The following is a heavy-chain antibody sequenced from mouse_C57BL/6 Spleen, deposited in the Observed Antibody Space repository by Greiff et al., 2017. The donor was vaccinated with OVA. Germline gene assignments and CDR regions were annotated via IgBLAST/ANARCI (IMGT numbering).Heavy chain of an antibody. CDR2: IDPNRGGT. V-gene: IGHV1-72*01. CDR3: AREDPYYAMDY. CDR1: GYTFTSYW. J-gene: IGHJ4*01. Sequence: QVQLKQPGAELVKPGASVKLSCKASGYTFTSYWMHWVKQRPGRGLEWIGRIDPNRGGTKYNEKFKSKATLTVDKPSSTAYMQLSSLTSEDSAVYYCAREDPYYAMDYWGQGTSVTVSS.